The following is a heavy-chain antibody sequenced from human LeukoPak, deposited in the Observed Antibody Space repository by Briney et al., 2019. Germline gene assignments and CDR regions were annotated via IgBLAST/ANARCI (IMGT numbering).Heavy chain of an antibody. D-gene: IGHD1-26*01. CDR3: AREWGGWELTRFDY. V-gene: IGHV3-7*01. CDR1: GFTFSSYW. J-gene: IGHJ4*02. Sequence: GGSLRLSCAASGFTFSSYWMSWVRQAPGKGLEWVANIKQDGSEKYYVDSVKGRFTISRDNAKNSLYLQMNSLRAEDTAVYYCAREWGGWELTRFDYWGQGTLVTVSS. CDR2: IKQDGSEK.